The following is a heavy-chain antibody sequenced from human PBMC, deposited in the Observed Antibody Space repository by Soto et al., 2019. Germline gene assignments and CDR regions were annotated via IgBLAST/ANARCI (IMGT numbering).Heavy chain of an antibody. CDR1: GGSISSGTW. J-gene: IGHJ5*02. D-gene: IGHD2-2*01. V-gene: IGHV4-4*02. CDR3: ARLVPAALNWFDP. Sequence: QVQLQESGPGLVKPSGTLSLTCAVSGGSISSGTWWRWVRQPPGRGLEWIGEIYQSGSTNYNPSLKSRVTMSVDKSKNLFALRLSSVTAAYSALYYRARLVPAALNWFDPWGQGTLVSVSS. CDR2: IYQSGST.